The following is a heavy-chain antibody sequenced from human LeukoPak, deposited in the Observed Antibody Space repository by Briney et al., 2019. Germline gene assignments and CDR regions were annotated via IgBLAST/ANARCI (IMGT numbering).Heavy chain of an antibody. D-gene: IGHD5-18*01. CDR1: GFTFSSYA. V-gene: IGHV3-23*01. CDR3: ARRTSGYSYGPSDY. Sequence: GGSLRLSCAASGFTFSSYAMHWVRQAPGKGLEWVSGISWNSGSIAYADSVKGRFTISRDNSKNTLYLQMNSLRAEDTAVYYCARRTSGYSYGPSDYWGQGTLVTVSS. J-gene: IGHJ4*02. CDR2: ISWNSGSI.